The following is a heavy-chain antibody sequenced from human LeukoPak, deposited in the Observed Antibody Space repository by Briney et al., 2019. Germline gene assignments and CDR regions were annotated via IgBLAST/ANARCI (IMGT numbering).Heavy chain of an antibody. V-gene: IGHV3-7*03. CDR1: GFTFTTCW. J-gene: IGHJ4*02. D-gene: IGHD2-8*02. Sequence: GGSLRLSCAASGFTFTTCWMSWIRQAPGKGLEWVANINQDGTDKYYVDSVKGRFTFSRDNAQNSLYLQMSSLRVEDTAVYYCVTYSTGLYKGLEFWGQGTQVTVS. CDR3: VTYSTGLYKGLEF. CDR2: INQDGTDK.